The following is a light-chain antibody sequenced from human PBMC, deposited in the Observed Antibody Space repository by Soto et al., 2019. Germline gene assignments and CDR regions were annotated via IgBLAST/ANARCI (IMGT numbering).Light chain of an antibody. CDR3: KQRSNWQLT. Sequence: EIVLTQSPATRSLSPGERATLSGRASQSVSSYLAWYQQKPGQVPRLLRYDASNRATGIPARFSGSGSGTDFTLTISSLEPEDCAVYYCKQRSNWQLTYGGGTKVEIK. CDR2: DAS. J-gene: IGKJ4*01. V-gene: IGKV3-11*01. CDR1: QSVSSY.